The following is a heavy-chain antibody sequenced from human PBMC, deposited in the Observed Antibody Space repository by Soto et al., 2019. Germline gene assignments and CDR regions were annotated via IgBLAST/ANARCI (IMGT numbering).Heavy chain of an antibody. CDR3: ARLGESHYYYYGMDV. CDR1: GYSFTSYW. D-gene: IGHD3-10*01. J-gene: IGHJ6*02. Sequence: GESLKISCKGSGYSFTSYWIGWVRQMPGKGLEWMGIIYPGDSDTRYSPSFQGQVTISADKSISTAYLQWSSLKASDTATYYCARLGESHYYYYGMDVWGQGTTVTVSS. V-gene: IGHV5-51*01. CDR2: IYPGDSDT.